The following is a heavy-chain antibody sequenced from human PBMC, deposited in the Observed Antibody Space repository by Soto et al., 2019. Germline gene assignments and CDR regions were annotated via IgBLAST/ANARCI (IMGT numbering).Heavy chain of an antibody. Sequence: SETLSLTCAVYVGSFSGYYWSWIRQPPGKGLEWTGEINHSGSTNHNPSLKSRVTISVDTSKNQFSLKLSSVTAADTAVYYCARISVTTGDGGPWGQGTLVTVSS. V-gene: IGHV4-34*01. CDR2: INHSGST. J-gene: IGHJ5*02. CDR1: VGSFSGYY. D-gene: IGHD4-17*01. CDR3: ARISVTTGDGGP.